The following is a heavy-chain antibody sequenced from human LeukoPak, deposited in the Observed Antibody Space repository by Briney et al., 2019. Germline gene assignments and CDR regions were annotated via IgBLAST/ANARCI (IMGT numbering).Heavy chain of an antibody. Sequence: SETLSLTCTVSGGSISSSSYYWGWIRQPPGKGLEWIGEINHSGSTNYNPSLKSRVTISVDTSKNQFSLKLSSVTAADSAVYYCASAYYHYYFDYWGQGTLVTVSS. CDR3: ASAYYHYYFDY. J-gene: IGHJ4*02. CDR2: INHSGST. D-gene: IGHD3-16*01. V-gene: IGHV4-39*07. CDR1: GGSISSSSYY.